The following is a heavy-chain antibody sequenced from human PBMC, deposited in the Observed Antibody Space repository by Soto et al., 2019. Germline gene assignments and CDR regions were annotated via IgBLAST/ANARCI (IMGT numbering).Heavy chain of an antibody. CDR2: ISYSGST. J-gene: IGHJ4*02. CDR3: PRGSGSYYAY. D-gene: IGHD1-26*01. CDR1: GASVSSGNYY. V-gene: IGHV4-61*01. Sequence: QVQLQESGPGLVKPSETLSLTCTVSGASVSSGNYYWSWIRQPPGKGLECIGYISYSGSTNYNPSLRXXVXIXRAKSKNPFSLKLSSVTAADTAVYYCPRGSGSYYAYWGQGTLVTVSS.